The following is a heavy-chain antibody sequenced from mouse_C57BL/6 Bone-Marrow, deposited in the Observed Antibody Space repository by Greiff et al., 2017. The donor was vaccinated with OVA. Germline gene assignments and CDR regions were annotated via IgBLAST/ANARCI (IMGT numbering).Heavy chain of an antibody. D-gene: IGHD1-1*01. V-gene: IGHV2-2*01. Sequence: QVQLQQSGPGLVQPSQSLSITCTVSGFSLTSYGVHWVRQSPGKGLEWLGVIWGGGSTDYNAAFISRLSISKDNSKSQVFFKMNSLQADDTAIYYFASYYGLDYWGQGTTLTVSS. J-gene: IGHJ2*01. CDR2: IWGGGST. CDR1: GFSLTSYG. CDR3: ASYYGLDY.